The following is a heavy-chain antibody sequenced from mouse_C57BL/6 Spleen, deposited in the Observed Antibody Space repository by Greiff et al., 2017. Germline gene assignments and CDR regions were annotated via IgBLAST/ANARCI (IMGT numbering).Heavy chain of an antibody. CDR2: IDPSDSYT. CDR3: ARGVVASYYAMDY. V-gene: IGHV1-59*01. CDR1: GYTFTSYW. Sequence: QVQLKQPGAELVRPGTSVKLSCKASGYTFTSYWMHWVKQRPGQGLEWIGVIDPSDSYTNYNQKFKGKATLTVDTSSSTAYMQLSSLTSEDSAVYYCARGVVASYYAMDYWGQGTSVTVSS. D-gene: IGHD1-1*01. J-gene: IGHJ4*01.